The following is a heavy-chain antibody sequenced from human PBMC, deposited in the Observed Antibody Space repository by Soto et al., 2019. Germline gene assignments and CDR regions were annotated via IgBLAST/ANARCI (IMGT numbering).Heavy chain of an antibody. CDR2: IYFGGST. V-gene: IGHV4-39*01. J-gene: IGHJ4*02. CDR3: ATNILGYCSGGSCYRDNYKFDY. Sequence: PSETLSLTCTVSGASLSSSSYYWGWIRQPPGKGLEWIGNIYFGGSTDYNPSLKSRVSISVDASTNQFSLKLSSVTAADTAVYYCATNILGYCSGGSCYRDNYKFDYWGQGTLVTVSS. D-gene: IGHD2-15*01. CDR1: GASLSSSSYY.